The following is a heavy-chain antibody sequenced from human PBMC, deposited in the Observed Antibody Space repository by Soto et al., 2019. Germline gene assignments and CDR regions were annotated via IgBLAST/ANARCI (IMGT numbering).Heavy chain of an antibody. CDR1: GFTFSSYA. V-gene: IGHV3-23*01. D-gene: IGHD3-3*01. CDR2: ISGSGGIT. J-gene: IGHJ4*02. Sequence: GGSLRLSCAASGFTFSSYAMIWVRQAPGKGLEWVSGISGSGGITDYTDSVKGRFTISRDNSKNTLYLQMNSLRVEDTAIYHCAKAYDYWSGYYFVDWGQGTLVTVSS. CDR3: AKAYDYWSGYYFVD.